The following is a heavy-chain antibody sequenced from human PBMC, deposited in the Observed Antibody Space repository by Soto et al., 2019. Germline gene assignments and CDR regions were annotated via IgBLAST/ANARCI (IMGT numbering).Heavy chain of an antibody. CDR1: GYTLTELS. Sequence: QVQLVQSGAEVKKPGASVKVSCKVSGYTLTELSMHWVRQAPGKGLEWMGGFDPEDGETLYAQKFQGRVTMTEDTSTDKAYRELSRLRSEDTAVYYCATDQCIGYYYDSSGYYYLAFDIWGQGTMVTVSS. CDR2: FDPEDGET. D-gene: IGHD3-22*01. CDR3: ATDQCIGYYYDSSGYYYLAFDI. V-gene: IGHV1-24*01. J-gene: IGHJ3*02.